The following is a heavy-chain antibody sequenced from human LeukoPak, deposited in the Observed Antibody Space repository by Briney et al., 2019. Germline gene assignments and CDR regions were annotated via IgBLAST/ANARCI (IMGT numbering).Heavy chain of an antibody. D-gene: IGHD4-11*01. J-gene: IGHJ4*02. Sequence: GGSLRLSCAASGFTFSSYWMSWVRQAPGKGLEWVAVISYDGSNKYYADSVKGRFTISRDNSKNTLYLQMNSLRAEDTAVYYCARDGGATVTRYYFDYWGQGTLVTVSS. V-gene: IGHV3-30*03. CDR3: ARDGGATVTRYYFDY. CDR1: GFTFSSYW. CDR2: ISYDGSNK.